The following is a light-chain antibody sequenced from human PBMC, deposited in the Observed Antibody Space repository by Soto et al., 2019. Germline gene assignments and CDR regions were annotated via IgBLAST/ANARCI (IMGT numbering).Light chain of an antibody. CDR2: GAS. J-gene: IGKJ1*01. CDR1: QSVSSN. Sequence: EIVMTQSPATLSVSPGERATLSCRASQSVSSNFAGYQQKPGQAPRLLIYGASTRATGIPARFSGSGSGTEFTLNISGLQSEDFAVDYCQQYHNWPLWTFVQGTKVEIK. CDR3: QQYHNWPLWT. V-gene: IGKV3-15*01.